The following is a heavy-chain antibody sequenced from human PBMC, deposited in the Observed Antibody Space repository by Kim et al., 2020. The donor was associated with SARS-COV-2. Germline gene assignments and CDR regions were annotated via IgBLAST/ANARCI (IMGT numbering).Heavy chain of an antibody. V-gene: IGHV4-39*07. Sequence: SETLSLTCTVSGGSISSSSYYWGWIRQPPGKGLEWIGSIYYSGSTYSNPSLKSRVTISVDTSKNQFSLKLSSVTAADTAVYYCARGLRDGYNEHYFDYWGQGTLVTVSA. CDR2: IYYSGST. CDR3: ARGLRDGYNEHYFDY. J-gene: IGHJ4*02. CDR1: GGSISSSSYY. D-gene: IGHD5-12*01.